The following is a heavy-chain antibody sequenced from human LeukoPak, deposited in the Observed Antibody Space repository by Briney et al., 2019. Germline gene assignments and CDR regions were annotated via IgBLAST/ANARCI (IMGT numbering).Heavy chain of an antibody. CDR2: IYYSGST. CDR3: ARTGADYDAFDI. D-gene: IGHD4-11*01. Sequence: SETLSLTCTVSGGSVSSGSYYWRWIRQPPGKGLEWIGYIYYSGSTNYNPSLKSRVTISVDTSKNQFSLKLSSVTAADTAVYYCARTGADYDAFDIWGQGTMVTVSS. V-gene: IGHV4-61*01. J-gene: IGHJ3*02. CDR1: GGSVSSGSYY.